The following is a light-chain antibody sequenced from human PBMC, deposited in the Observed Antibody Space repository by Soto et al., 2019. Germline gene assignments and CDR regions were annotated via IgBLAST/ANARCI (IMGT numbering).Light chain of an antibody. CDR2: AAS. V-gene: IGKV3-20*01. CDR3: QQYGSSHPDT. CDR1: QSVSSSY. Sequence: DIVLTQSPCTLSLSPGERATISCRASQSVSSSYLAWYQQQPGQTPRLLIYAASSRATGIPDRFSGSGSGTEFTLTISRLEPEDFAVYYCQQYGSSHPDTFGQGTKLEIK. J-gene: IGKJ2*01.